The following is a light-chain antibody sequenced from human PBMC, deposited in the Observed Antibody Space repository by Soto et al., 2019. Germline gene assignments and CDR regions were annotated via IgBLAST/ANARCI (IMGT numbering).Light chain of an antibody. CDR2: EVT. CDR3: SSYAASNNFYFV. J-gene: IGLJ3*02. CDR1: SSDVGSYNY. Sequence: QSALTQPPSASGSPGQSVTISCTGTSSDVGSYNYVSWYQQYPGRAPKLMIYEVTKQPSGVPDRFSGSKSGNTASLTVSGLQAEDEADYYCSSYAASNNFYFVFGGGTKLTVL. V-gene: IGLV2-8*01.